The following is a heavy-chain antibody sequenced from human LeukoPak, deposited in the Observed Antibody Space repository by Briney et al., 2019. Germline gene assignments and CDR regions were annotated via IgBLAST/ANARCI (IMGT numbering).Heavy chain of an antibody. CDR3: ARESGYSYGLAGFFDY. J-gene: IGHJ4*02. CDR2: IYGDGRI. CDR1: GFTFSSYS. Sequence: GGSLRLSCAASGFTFSSYSMNWVRQAPGKGLEWVSVIYGDGRIHYADSVKGRFTISRDDSKNTLYLQMNSLRAEDTAVYYCARESGYSYGLAGFFDYWGQGTLVTVSS. D-gene: IGHD5-18*01. V-gene: IGHV3-53*01.